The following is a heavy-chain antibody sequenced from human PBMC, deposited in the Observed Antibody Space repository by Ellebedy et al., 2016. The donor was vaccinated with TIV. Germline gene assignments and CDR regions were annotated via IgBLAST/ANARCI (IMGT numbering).Heavy chain of an antibody. D-gene: IGHD6-13*01. J-gene: IGHJ6*02. CDR2: INWNGGST. V-gene: IGHV3-20*04. Sequence: GESLKISCAASGFTFDDYGMSWVRQAPGKGLEWVFVINWNGGSTGYADSVKSRFTISRDNAKNSLYLQMNSLRAEDTALYYCARAVSYSSSWYLDYYYGMDVWGQGTTVTVSS. CDR3: ARAVSYSSSWYLDYYYGMDV. CDR1: GFTFDDYG.